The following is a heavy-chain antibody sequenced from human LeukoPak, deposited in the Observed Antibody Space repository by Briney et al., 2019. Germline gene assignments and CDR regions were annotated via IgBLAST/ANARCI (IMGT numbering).Heavy chain of an antibody. CDR1: GYTFTGYY. CDR3: ARPQREIRYFDWSDAFDI. J-gene: IGHJ3*02. D-gene: IGHD3-9*01. Sequence: ASVKVSCKASGYTFTGYYMHWVRQAPGQGLEWMGWINPNSGGTNYAQKFQGRVTMTRDKSISTAYMELNRLRSDDTAVYYCARPQREIRYFDWSDAFDIWGQGTMVTVSS. V-gene: IGHV1-2*02. CDR2: INPNSGGT.